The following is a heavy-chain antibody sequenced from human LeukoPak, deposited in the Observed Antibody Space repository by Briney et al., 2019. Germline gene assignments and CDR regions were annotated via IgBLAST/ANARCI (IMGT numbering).Heavy chain of an antibody. Sequence: QPGGSLRLSCAASGFTFSSYGMHWVRQAPGKGLEWVAVISYDGSNKYYADSVKGRFTISRDNSKNTLYLQVNSLRAEDTAVYYCARRPVAGNNRRSPPDYWGQGTLVTVSS. CDR2: ISYDGSNK. CDR3: ARRPVAGNNRRSPPDY. V-gene: IGHV3-30*03. J-gene: IGHJ4*02. CDR1: GFTFSSYG. D-gene: IGHD6-19*01.